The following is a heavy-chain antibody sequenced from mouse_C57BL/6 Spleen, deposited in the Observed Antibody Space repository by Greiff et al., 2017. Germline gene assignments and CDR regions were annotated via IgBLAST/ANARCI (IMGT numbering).Heavy chain of an antibody. V-gene: IGHV3-6*01. Sequence: EVKLEESGPGLVKPSQSLSLTCSVTGYSITSGYYWNWIRQFPGNKLEWMGYISYDGSNNYNPSLKNRISITRDTSKNQFFLTLNSVTTEDTATYYCARGGNSFFDYWGQGTTLTVSS. CDR2: ISYDGSN. J-gene: IGHJ2*01. CDR1: GYSITSGYY. D-gene: IGHD2-1*01. CDR3: ARGGNSFFDY.